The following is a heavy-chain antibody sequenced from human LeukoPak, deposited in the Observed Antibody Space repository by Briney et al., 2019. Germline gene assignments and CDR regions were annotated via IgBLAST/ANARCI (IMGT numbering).Heavy chain of an antibody. CDR2: ISGSGGST. Sequence: TGGSLRLSCAASGFTFSSYAMSWVRQAPGKGLEWVSAISGSGGSTYYADSVKGRFTISRDNSKNTLYLQMNSLRAEDTAVYYCAKCEQLVPPSTWFDPWGQGTLVTVSS. D-gene: IGHD6-6*01. CDR3: AKCEQLVPPSTWFDP. J-gene: IGHJ5*02. CDR1: GFTFSSYA. V-gene: IGHV3-23*01.